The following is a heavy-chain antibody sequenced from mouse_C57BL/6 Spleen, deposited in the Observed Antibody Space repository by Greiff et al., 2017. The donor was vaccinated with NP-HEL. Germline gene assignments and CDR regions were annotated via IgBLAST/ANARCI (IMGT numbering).Heavy chain of an antibody. J-gene: IGHJ3*01. D-gene: IGHD1-1*01. CDR3: ARRYYGSRYWFAY. V-gene: IGHV1-18*01. Sequence: VQLQQSGPELVKPGASVKIPCKASGYTFTDYNMDWVKQSHGKSLEWIGDINPNNGGTIYNQKFKGKATLTVDKSSSTAYMELRSLTSEDTAVYYCARRYYGSRYWFAYWGQGTLVTVSA. CDR1: GYTFTDYN. CDR2: INPNNGGT.